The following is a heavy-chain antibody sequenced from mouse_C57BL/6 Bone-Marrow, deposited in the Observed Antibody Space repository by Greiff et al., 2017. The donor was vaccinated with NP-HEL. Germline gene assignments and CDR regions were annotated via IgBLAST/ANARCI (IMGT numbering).Heavy chain of an antibody. CDR1: GYTFTSYW. D-gene: IGHD1-1*01. J-gene: IGHJ2*01. CDR2: IDPSDSYT. V-gene: IGHV1-69*01. CDR3: AREDYGSSYGY. Sequence: QVQLQQPGAELVMPGASVKLSCKASGYTFTSYWMHWVKQRPGQGLERIGEIDPSDSYTNYNQKFKGKSTLTVDKSSSTAYMQLSSLTSEDSAVYYCAREDYGSSYGYWGQGTTLTVSS.